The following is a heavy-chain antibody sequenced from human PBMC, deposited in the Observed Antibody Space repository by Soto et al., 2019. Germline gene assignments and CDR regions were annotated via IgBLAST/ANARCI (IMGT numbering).Heavy chain of an antibody. CDR2: IYWDDDK. J-gene: IGHJ4*02. V-gene: IGHV2-5*02. CDR3: AHSVVAGLGYYFDY. CDR1: GFSLSSTRVA. Sequence: QITLKESGPTLVKPTQTLTLTCTFSGFSLSSTRVAVGWIRQPPGKALEWLALIYWDDDKRYSPFLKSRLTITNDSSNNQVVLTMTNMEPVDTPTYYCAHSVVAGLGYYFDYWGQGTLVTVSS. D-gene: IGHD6-19*01.